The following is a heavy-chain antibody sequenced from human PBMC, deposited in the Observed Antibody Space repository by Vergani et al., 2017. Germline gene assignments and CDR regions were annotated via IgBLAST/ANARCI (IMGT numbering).Heavy chain of an antibody. V-gene: IGHV4-59*04. CDR1: GGSISSYY. J-gene: IGHJ4*02. Sequence: QVQLQESGPGLVKPSETLSLTCTVSGGSISSYYWSWIRQPPGKGLEWIGSIYHSGSTYYNPSLKSRVTISVDTSKNQFSLKLSSVTAADTAVYYCAYRQGGSFDYWGQGTLVTVSS. CDR2: IYHSGST. CDR3: AYRQGGSFDY. D-gene: IGHD3-16*01.